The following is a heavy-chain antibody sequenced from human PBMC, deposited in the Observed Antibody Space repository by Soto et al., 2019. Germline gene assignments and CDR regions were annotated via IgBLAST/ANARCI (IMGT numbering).Heavy chain of an antibody. V-gene: IGHV3-30-3*01. CDR2: ISYDGSNK. Sequence: SGGSLRLSCAASGFTFSSYAMHWVRQAPGKGLEWVAVISYDGSNKYYADSVKGRFTISRDNSKNTLYLQMNSLRAEDTAVYYCASLTIFGVVTLSNYYGMDVWGQGTTVTVSS. CDR1: GFTFSSYA. J-gene: IGHJ6*02. D-gene: IGHD3-3*01. CDR3: ASLTIFGVVTLSNYYGMDV.